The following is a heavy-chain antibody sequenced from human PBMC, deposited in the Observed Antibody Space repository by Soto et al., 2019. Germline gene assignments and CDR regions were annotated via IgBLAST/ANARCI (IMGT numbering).Heavy chain of an antibody. J-gene: IGHJ5*02. V-gene: IGHV3-74*01. CDR2: ISNDGTGT. D-gene: IGHD3-22*01. CDR1: GCSVNSFF. CDR3: VRDQDSRGYSVFNL. Sequence: LGLSCESCGCSVNSFFMPWVRKGPGKGLEWVSRISNDGTGTTYADSVQGRFTVSRDNSKTTVYLQMNRLRPEDTAVYFCVRDQDSRGYSVFNLWGQGTQVTVSS.